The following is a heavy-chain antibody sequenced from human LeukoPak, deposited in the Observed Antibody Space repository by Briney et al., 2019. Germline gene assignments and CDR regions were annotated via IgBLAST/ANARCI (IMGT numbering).Heavy chain of an antibody. CDR2: IYPGDPDT. D-gene: IGHD3-16*01. Sequence: GESLKISCKGSGYSFNTYWIGWVRQMPGKGLEWMGIIYPGDPDTRYSPSFQRQVTISADKSISTAYLQWSSLKASDTAMYYCARQRFTTRAYAGNWFDPWGQGTLVTVSS. J-gene: IGHJ5*02. CDR3: ARQRFTTRAYAGNWFDP. CDR1: GYSFNTYW. V-gene: IGHV5-51*01.